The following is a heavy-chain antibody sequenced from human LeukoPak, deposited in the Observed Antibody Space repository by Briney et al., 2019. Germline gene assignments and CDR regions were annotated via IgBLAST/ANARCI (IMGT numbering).Heavy chain of an antibody. V-gene: IGHV1-46*01. Sequence: ASVKVSCKASGYTFPNYYMHWVRQAPGQGLEWMGMINPSGGRTNYAQKFQGRVTMTRDTSTSTVYMELSSLRSEDTAVYYCARHFPSRWFDPWGQGTLVTVSS. CDR1: GYTFPNYY. D-gene: IGHD2/OR15-2a*01. CDR2: INPSGGRT. CDR3: ARHFPSRWFDP. J-gene: IGHJ5*02.